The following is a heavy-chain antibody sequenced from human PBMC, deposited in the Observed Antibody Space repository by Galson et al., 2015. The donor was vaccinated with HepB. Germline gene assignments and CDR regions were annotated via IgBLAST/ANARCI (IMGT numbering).Heavy chain of an antibody. CDR2: INHSGST. CDR3: ASRGLDYGDYGNWFDP. CDR1: GGSFSGYY. D-gene: IGHD4-17*01. J-gene: IGHJ5*02. V-gene: IGHV4-34*01. Sequence: ETLSLTCAVYGGSFSGYYWSWIRQPPGKGLEWIGEINHSGSTNYNPSLKSRVTISVDTSKNQFSLKLSSVTAADTAVYYCASRGLDYGDYGNWFDPWGQGTLVTVSS.